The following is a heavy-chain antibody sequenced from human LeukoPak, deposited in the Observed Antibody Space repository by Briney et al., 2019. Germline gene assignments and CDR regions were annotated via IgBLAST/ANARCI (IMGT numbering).Heavy chain of an antibody. J-gene: IGHJ4*02. V-gene: IGHV1-2*02. CDR3: AREWGSWLRWAMGY. D-gene: IGHD5-12*01. Sequence: ASVKVSCKASGYTFNGYYMHWVRQAPGQGLEWMGWINPNSGGTNYAQKFQGRVTMTRDTSISTAYMELSRLRSDDTAVYYCAREWGSWLRWAMGYWGQGTLVTVSS. CDR2: INPNSGGT. CDR1: GYTFNGYY.